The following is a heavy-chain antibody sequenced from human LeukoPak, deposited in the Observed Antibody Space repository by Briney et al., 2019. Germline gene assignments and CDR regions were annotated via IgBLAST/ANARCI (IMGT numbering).Heavy chain of an antibody. J-gene: IGHJ4*02. Sequence: SETLSLTCAVYGGSFSGYYWSWIRQPPGKGLEWIGEINHSGSTNYNPSLKSRVTISVDTSKNQFSLKLSSVTAADTAVYYCARARTRYSGYDFSYWGQGTLVTVSS. CDR2: INHSGST. CDR1: GGSFSGYY. CDR3: ARARTRYSGYDFSY. V-gene: IGHV4-34*01. D-gene: IGHD5-12*01.